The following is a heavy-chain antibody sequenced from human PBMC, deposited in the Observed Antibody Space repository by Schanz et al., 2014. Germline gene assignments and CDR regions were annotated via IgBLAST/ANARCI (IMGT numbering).Heavy chain of an antibody. CDR2: IFFSGAT. D-gene: IGHD1-26*01. V-gene: IGHV4-31*03. CDR3: ARGWEVKVFDY. Sequence: QVQLQESGPGLVKPSQTLSLTCTVSGDSISNTPYYWTWIRQHPGKGLEWIGYIFFSGATHQNPSLKSRISISIDTSKNQFSLDLTSVTAADTAVYYCARGWEVKVFDYWGQGTLVSVSS. CDR1: GDSISNTPYY. J-gene: IGHJ4*02.